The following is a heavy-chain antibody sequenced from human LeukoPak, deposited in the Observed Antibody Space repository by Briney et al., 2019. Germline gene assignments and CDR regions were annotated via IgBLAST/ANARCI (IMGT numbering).Heavy chain of an antibody. CDR1: GFTFSSYG. V-gene: IGHV3-74*01. CDR3: ARALRTTQPFDY. J-gene: IGHJ4*01. D-gene: IGHD1-26*01. Sequence: GGSLRLSCAASGFTFSSYGMHWVRQAPGKGLVWVSRINSDGSSTSYADSVKGRFTISRDNAKNTLYLQMNSLRAEDTAVYYCARALRTTQPFDYWGHGTLVTVSS. CDR2: INSDGSST.